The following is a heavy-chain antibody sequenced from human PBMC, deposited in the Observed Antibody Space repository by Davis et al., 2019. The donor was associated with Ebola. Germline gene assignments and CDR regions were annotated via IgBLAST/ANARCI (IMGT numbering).Heavy chain of an antibody. CDR1: GFTFSGSA. CDR2: IRSKANSYAT. V-gene: IGHV3-73*01. D-gene: IGHD6-19*01. J-gene: IGHJ4*02. Sequence: GESLKISCAASGFTFSGSAMHWVRQASGKGLEWVGRIRSKANSYATAYAASVKGRFTISRDDSKNTAYLQMNSLKTEDTAVYYCAKLKYSSGWSHFDYWGQGTLVTVSS. CDR3: AKLKYSSGWSHFDY.